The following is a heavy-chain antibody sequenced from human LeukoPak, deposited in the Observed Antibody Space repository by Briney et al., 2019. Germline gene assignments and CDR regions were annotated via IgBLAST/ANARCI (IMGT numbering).Heavy chain of an antibody. CDR3: DRTYYYDSSGYRYYFDY. Sequence: GGSLRLSCAASGFTFSSYAMSWVRQAPGKGLEWVSAISGSGGSTYYADSVKGRFTISRDNSKNTLYLQMNSLRAEDTAVYYCDRTYYYDSSGYRYYFDYWGQGTLVTVSS. CDR1: GFTFSSYA. J-gene: IGHJ4*02. CDR2: ISGSGGST. D-gene: IGHD3-22*01. V-gene: IGHV3-23*01.